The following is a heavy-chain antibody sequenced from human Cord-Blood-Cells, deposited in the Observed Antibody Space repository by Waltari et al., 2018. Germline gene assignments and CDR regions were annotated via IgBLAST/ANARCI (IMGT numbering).Heavy chain of an antibody. J-gene: IGHJ2*01. Sequence: QVQLVQSGAEVKKPGASVKVSCKASGYTFTSYDINWVRQANGQGLEWMGWMNPSSGKTGYAQKLQGRVTMTRNTSISTAYMELSSRRSEDTAVYYCARGARGYSGYDWYFDLWGRGTLVTVSS. D-gene: IGHD5-12*01. CDR2: MNPSSGKT. CDR3: ARGARGYSGYDWYFDL. V-gene: IGHV1-8*01. CDR1: GYTFTSYD.